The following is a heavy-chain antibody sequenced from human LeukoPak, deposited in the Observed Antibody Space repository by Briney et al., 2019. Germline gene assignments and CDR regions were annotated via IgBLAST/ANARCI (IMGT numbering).Heavy chain of an antibody. CDR2: ISGDSHST. CDR1: GFSFDDYA. Sequence: GWSLTLSCAASGFSFDDYAMHWVRQAPGKGLEWVSLISGDSHSTFYADSVKGRFTISRDNSKNSLYPQMNSLSNDETALYYCARDTEGYIYGYYYYGMDVWGQGTTVTVSS. D-gene: IGHD5-18*01. CDR3: ARDTEGYIYGYYYYGMDV. J-gene: IGHJ6*02. V-gene: IGHV3-43*02.